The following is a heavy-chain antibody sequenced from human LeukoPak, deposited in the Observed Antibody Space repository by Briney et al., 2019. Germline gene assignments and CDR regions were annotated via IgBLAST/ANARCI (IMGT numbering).Heavy chain of an antibody. Sequence: PSETLSLTCTVSGGSISSSSYYWGWIRQPPGKGLEWIGSIYYSGSTYYNPSLKSRVTISVDTSKNQFSLKLSSVTAADTAVYYCARLLSRWRYCSGGSCYSLPYYFDYWGQGTLVTVSS. CDR1: GGSISSSSYY. D-gene: IGHD2-15*01. CDR3: ARLLSRWRYCSGGSCYSLPYYFDY. CDR2: IYYSGST. J-gene: IGHJ4*02. V-gene: IGHV4-39*01.